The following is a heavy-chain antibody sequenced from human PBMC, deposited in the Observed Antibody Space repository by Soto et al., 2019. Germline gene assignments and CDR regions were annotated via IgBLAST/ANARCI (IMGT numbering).Heavy chain of an antibody. CDR2: IIPIFGTA. Sequence: ASVKVSCKASGGTFSSYAISWVRQAPGQGLEWMGGIIPIFGTANYAQKFQGRVTITADESTSTAYMELSSLRSEDTAVYYCARDYYDSSGYYPYYYYYGMDVWGQGTTVTVSS. CDR3: ARDYYDSSGYYPYYYYYGMDV. D-gene: IGHD3-22*01. J-gene: IGHJ6*02. V-gene: IGHV1-69*13. CDR1: GGTFSSYA.